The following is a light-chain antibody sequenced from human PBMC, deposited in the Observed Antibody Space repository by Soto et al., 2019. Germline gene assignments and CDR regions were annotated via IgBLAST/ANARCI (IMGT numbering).Light chain of an antibody. CDR1: QNLGTLY. CDR2: GAS. V-gene: IGKV3-20*01. Sequence: EIVLTQSPGTLSLSPGERGTLSCRASQNLGTLYLAWFQQKSGQAPRLLIYGASSRAIGIPDRFSGSGSRTDFTLTISRLEPEDFAVYYCQQYGRSPLTFAGGTKVDIK. CDR3: QQYGRSPLT. J-gene: IGKJ4*01.